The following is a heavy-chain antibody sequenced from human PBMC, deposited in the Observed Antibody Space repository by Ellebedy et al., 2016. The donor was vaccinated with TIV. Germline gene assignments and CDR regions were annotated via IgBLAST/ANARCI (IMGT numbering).Heavy chain of an antibody. D-gene: IGHD5-18*01. V-gene: IGHV3-30-3*01. Sequence: GESLKISCAASGFTFSSYAMHWVRQAPGKGLEWVALISYDGSNKYYADSVKGRFTISRDNSESTLYLQMNSLRPEDTAVYYCARDRPGIVTYDAFDIWGQGTMVTVSS. CDR2: ISYDGSNK. J-gene: IGHJ3*02. CDR1: GFTFSSYA. CDR3: ARDRPGIVTYDAFDI.